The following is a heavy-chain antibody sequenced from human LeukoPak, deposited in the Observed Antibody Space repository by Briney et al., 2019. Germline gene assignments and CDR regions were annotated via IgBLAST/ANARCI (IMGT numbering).Heavy chain of an antibody. D-gene: IGHD2-15*01. V-gene: IGHV3-74*01. Sequence: GGSLRLSCAASGFTFSNFWMHWVRQTPGKGLVWVSRVNSDGSSTSYADSVKGRFTISRDNAKNSLFLQMNSLRAEDTAVYYCARDLILADNGGSSAHDYWGQGTLVTVSS. J-gene: IGHJ4*02. CDR2: VNSDGSST. CDR3: ARDLILADNGGSSAHDY. CDR1: GFTFSNFW.